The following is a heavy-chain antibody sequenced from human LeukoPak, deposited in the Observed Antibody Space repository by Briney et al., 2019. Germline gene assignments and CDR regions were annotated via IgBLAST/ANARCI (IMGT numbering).Heavy chain of an antibody. J-gene: IGHJ5*02. CDR2: IYYSGST. V-gene: IGHV4-31*03. Sequence: SETLSLTCTVSGGSISSGAYYWSWIRQHPGKGLEWIGYIYYSGSTSYNPSLKSRVTISVDTSKNQFSLKLSSVTAADTAVYYCARDSTPHWFDPWGQGTLVTVSS. CDR3: ARDSTPHWFDP. D-gene: IGHD2-15*01. CDR1: GGSISSGAYY.